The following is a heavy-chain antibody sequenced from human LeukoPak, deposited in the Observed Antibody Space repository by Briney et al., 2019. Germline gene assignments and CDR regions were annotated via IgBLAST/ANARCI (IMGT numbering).Heavy chain of an antibody. V-gene: IGHV4-59*12. CDR3: ARESGGYFPTTRDCGGDCYSYYFDY. D-gene: IGHD2-21*01. CDR2: IYYSGST. Sequence: SETLSLTCTVSGASISSNYWSWIRQPPGKGLEWIGYIYYSGSTTYNPSLKSRVTMSVDTSKNQFSLKVNSVTAADTAVYYCARESGGYFPTTRDCGGDCYSYYFDYWGQGTLVTVSS. J-gene: IGHJ4*02. CDR1: GASISSNY.